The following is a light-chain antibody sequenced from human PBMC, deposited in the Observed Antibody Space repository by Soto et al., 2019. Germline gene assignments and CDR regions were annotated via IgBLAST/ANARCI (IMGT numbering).Light chain of an antibody. CDR2: EGS. CDR3: CSYAGSDTLVV. J-gene: IGLJ2*01. Sequence: QSALTQPASVSGSPGQSITISCTGTSSDVGGYNRVSWYQQHPNKAPKLMIYEGSKRPSGVSNRFSGSKSGNTASLTISGLQAEDEADYYCCSYAGSDTLVVFGGGTKLTVL. CDR1: SSDVGGYNR. V-gene: IGLV2-23*01.